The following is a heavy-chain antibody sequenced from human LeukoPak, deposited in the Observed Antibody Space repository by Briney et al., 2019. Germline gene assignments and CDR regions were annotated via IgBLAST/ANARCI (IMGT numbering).Heavy chain of an antibody. D-gene: IGHD2-2*01. J-gene: IGHJ3*02. CDR2: IIPIFGTA. CDR1: GYTFTNYG. V-gene: IGHV1-69*13. CDR3: ARGREGAVVPAVYDAFDI. Sequence: GASVKVSCKASGYTFTNYGISWVRQAPGQGLEWMGGIIPIFGTANYAQKFQGRVTITADESTSTAYMELSSLRSEDTAVYYCARGREGAVVPAVYDAFDIWGQGTMVTVSS.